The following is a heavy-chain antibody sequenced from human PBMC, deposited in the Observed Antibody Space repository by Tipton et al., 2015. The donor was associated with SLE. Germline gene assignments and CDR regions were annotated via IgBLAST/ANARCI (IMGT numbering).Heavy chain of an antibody. CDR1: GGSFSGYY. J-gene: IGHJ3*02. D-gene: IGHD7-27*01. CDR3: ARELGMVAFDI. CDR2: IYYTGST. V-gene: IGHV4-59*01. Sequence: TLSLTCAVYGGSFSGYYWSWIRQTPGKGLEWIGYIYYTGSTKFNPSLKSRVSISLDTSKNQFSLKLSSVTAADTAVYYCARELGMVAFDIWGQGTMVTVSS.